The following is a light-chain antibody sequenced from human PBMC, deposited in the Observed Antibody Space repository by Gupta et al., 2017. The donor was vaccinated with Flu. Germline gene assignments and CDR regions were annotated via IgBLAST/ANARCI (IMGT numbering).Light chain of an antibody. V-gene: IGLV2-8*01. CDR1: SSDVGGYNY. J-gene: IGLJ1*01. Sequence: QSVPISCTGTSSDVGGYNYVSWYQQHPGKAPKLMIYEVSKRPSGVPDRFSGSKSGNTASLTVSGLQAEDEADYYCSSYAGSNGVFGTGTKVTVL. CDR2: EVS. CDR3: SSYAGSNGV.